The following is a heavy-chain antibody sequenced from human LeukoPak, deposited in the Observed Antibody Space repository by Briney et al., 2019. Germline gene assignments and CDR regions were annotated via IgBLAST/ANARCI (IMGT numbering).Heavy chain of an antibody. CDR1: GFTFSSYD. CDR2: ISGSGGST. D-gene: IGHD4-17*01. Sequence: PGGSLRLSCAASGFTFSSYDMHWVRQATGKGLEWVSAISGSGGSTYYADSVKGRFTISRDNAKNTLYLQMNTLRAEDTAVYYCARGGYGAYMGWGQGGLVTVSS. CDR3: ARGGYGAYMG. J-gene: IGHJ4*02. V-gene: IGHV3-23*01.